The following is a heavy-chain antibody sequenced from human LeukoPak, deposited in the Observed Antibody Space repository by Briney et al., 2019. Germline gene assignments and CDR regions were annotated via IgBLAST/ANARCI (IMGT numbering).Heavy chain of an antibody. D-gene: IGHD1-7*01. J-gene: IGHJ4*02. Sequence: GGSLRLSCAASGFTFSSYSMNWVRQAPGKGLEWVAVIPYDGDNKNYADSVKGRFTISRDSSKNTLYLQMNSLRTEDTAVYYCARDPGNYAYFDYWGQGTLVTVSS. CDR2: IPYDGDNK. V-gene: IGHV3-30*03. CDR3: ARDPGNYAYFDY. CDR1: GFTFSSYS.